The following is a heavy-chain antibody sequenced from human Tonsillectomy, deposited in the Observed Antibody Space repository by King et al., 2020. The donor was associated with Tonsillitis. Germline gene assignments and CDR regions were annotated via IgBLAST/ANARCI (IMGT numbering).Heavy chain of an antibody. CDR2: ISGSGGST. D-gene: IGHD3-3*01. CDR1: GFTFSSYA. Sequence: VQLVESGGGLVQPGGSLRLSCAASGFTFSSYAMSWVRQAPGKGLEWVSAISGSGGSTYYAVSVKGRFTISRDNSKNTLYLQMNSLRAEDTAVYYCAKDRHYDFWSGSRWFDPWGQGTLVTVSS. J-gene: IGHJ5*02. CDR3: AKDRHYDFWSGSRWFDP. V-gene: IGHV3-23*04.